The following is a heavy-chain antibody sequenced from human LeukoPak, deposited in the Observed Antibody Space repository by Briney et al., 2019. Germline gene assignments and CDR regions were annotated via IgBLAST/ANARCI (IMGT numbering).Heavy chain of an antibody. J-gene: IGHJ4*02. CDR3: ARERGDMVRVFDY. CDR2: IYTSGST. Sequence: SQTLSLTCTVSGGSISSGSYYWSWIRQPAGKGLEWIGRIYTSGSTNYNPSLKSRVTISVDTSKNQFSLNLNSVTAADTAVYYCARERGDMVRVFDYWGQGTLVTVSS. D-gene: IGHD3-10*01. V-gene: IGHV4-61*02. CDR1: GGSISSGSYY.